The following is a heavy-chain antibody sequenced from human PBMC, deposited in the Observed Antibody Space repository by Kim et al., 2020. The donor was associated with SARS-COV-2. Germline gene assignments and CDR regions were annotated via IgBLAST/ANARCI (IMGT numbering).Heavy chain of an antibody. CDR3: AHSSAYSDFDL. V-gene: IGHV3-74*01. CDR1: GFTFSSFW. CDR2: ISGDGRTT. D-gene: IGHD3-22*01. Sequence: GGSLRLSCAASGFTFSSFWMHWVRQPPGKGLEWVSRISGDGRTTTYADFVKGRFTNSRDDAKKTLYMQMNSLRAEDTAVYYCAHSSAYSDFDLWGQGTLATVSS. J-gene: IGHJ4*02.